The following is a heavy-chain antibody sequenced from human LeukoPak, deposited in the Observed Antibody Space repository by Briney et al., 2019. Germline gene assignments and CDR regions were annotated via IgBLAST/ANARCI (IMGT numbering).Heavy chain of an antibody. CDR1: GGSFSGYY. CDR3: ARQRPTYYYGMDV. V-gene: IGHV4-59*08. J-gene: IGHJ6*02. CDR2: IYYSGST. Sequence: SETLSLTCAVYGGSFSGYYWSWIRQPPGKGLEWIGYIYYSGSTNYNPSLKSRVTISVDTSKNQFSLKLSSVTAADTAVYYCARQRPTYYYGMDVWGQGTTVTVSS.